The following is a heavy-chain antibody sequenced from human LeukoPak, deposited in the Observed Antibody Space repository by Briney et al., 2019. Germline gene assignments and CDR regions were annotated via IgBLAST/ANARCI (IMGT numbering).Heavy chain of an antibody. V-gene: IGHV3-23*01. D-gene: IGHD5-12*01. CDR2: ISGSRGST. Sequence: DCVSAISGSRGSTYYADSVTRRFTISRDNSKNTLYLQMNSLRAEDTAVYYCVSRVATVVGYWGQGTLVTVSS. CDR3: VSRVATVVGY. J-gene: IGHJ4*02.